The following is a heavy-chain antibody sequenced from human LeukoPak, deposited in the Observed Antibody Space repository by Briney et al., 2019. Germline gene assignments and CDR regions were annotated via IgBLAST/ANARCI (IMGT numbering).Heavy chain of an antibody. CDR1: GGSLRSDY. V-gene: IGHV4-59*01. D-gene: IGHD5-24*01. CDR3: SRVYSGNNWRFFDY. CDR2: ISCIGST. Sequence: SETPSLTCTVSGGSLRSDYWTWIRQPPGKGLEWIGYISCIGSTKYNPSLNSRVTISLNTTKNQFSLKLISVPAADSAVYYYSRVYSGNNWRFFDYWGQGTLVTVSS. J-gene: IGHJ4*02.